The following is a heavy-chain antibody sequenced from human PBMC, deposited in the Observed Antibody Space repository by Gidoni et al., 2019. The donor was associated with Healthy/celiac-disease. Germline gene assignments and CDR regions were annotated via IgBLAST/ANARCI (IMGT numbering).Heavy chain of an antibody. CDR3: ARDHPSPLYYYDSSGCPFDY. D-gene: IGHD3-22*01. CDR1: GYTFTSYG. Sequence: QVQLVQSGAEVKKPGASVKVSCKASGYTFTSYGISWVRQAPGQGLEWMGWISAYNGNTNYAQKLQGRVTMTTDTSTSTAYMELRSLRSDDTAVYYCARDHPSPLYYYDSSGCPFDYWGQGTLVTVSS. V-gene: IGHV1-18*01. CDR2: ISAYNGNT. J-gene: IGHJ4*02.